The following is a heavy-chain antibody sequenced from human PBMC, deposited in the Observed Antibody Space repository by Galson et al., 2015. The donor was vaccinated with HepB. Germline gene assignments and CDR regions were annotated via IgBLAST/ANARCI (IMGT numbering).Heavy chain of an antibody. CDR3: AAPVSVAGGSFDY. J-gene: IGHJ4*02. CDR1: GYTFTSYY. Sequence: SVKVSCKASGYTFTSYYMHWVRQAPGQGLEWMGIINPSGGSTSYAQKFQGRVTMTRDTSTSTVYMELSSLRSEDTAVYYCAAPVSVAGGSFDYWGQGTLVTVSS. D-gene: IGHD6-19*01. V-gene: IGHV1-46*01. CDR2: INPSGGST.